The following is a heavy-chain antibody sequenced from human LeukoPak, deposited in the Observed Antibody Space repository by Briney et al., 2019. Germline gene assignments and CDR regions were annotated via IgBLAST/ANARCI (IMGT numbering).Heavy chain of an antibody. V-gene: IGHV3-7*01. CDR2: IRQDGGEK. CDR1: GFTFSNYW. J-gene: IGHJ4*02. CDR3: AREPAPLDY. Sequence: GGSLRLSCAASGFTFSNYWMSWVRQAPGTGLEWVANIRQDGGEKYYVESVKGRFTISRDNAKNSLYLQMNSLRGEDTAVYYCAREPAPLDYWGQGTLVTVSS.